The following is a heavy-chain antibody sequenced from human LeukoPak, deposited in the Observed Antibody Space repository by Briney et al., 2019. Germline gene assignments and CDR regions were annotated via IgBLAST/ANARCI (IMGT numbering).Heavy chain of an antibody. Sequence: PGGSLRLSCAASGFTFSNYNMIWVRQAPGKGLGCVSYISSSGSTMHYADSVRGRFTISRDNAKKSLYLQMNSLRAEDTGVYYCARVWDGYSGEDYWGQGTLVTVSS. V-gene: IGHV3-48*01. CDR1: GFTFSNYN. J-gene: IGHJ4*02. CDR3: ARVWDGYSGEDY. D-gene: IGHD5-18*01. CDR2: ISSSGSTM.